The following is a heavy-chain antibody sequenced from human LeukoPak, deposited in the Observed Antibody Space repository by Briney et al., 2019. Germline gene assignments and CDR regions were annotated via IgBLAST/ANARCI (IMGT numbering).Heavy chain of an antibody. CDR1: AFTFSSYE. CDR3: ARDRLLHF. J-gene: IGHJ4*02. Sequence: GGSLRLSCAASAFTFSSYEMNWVRQAPGKGLEWVSYISDSGSTIYYADSVKGRFTISRDNAKSSLYLQMSSLRAEDTAVYYCARDRLLHFWGQGTLVTVSS. D-gene: IGHD6-6*01. V-gene: IGHV3-48*03. CDR2: ISDSGSTI.